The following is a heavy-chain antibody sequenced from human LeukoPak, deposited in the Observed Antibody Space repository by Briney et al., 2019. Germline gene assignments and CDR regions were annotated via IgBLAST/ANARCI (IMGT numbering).Heavy chain of an antibody. D-gene: IGHD6-13*01. Sequence: GASVKVSCKASGYTFTSYGISWVRPAPGQGLEGMGWISAYNGNTNYAQKPQGRVPMTTDTSTSTAYMELRSLRSDDTAVYYCAREGYSSSWYPYYYYYYMDVWGKGTTVTVSS. CDR3: AREGYSSSWYPYYYYYYMDV. J-gene: IGHJ6*03. CDR2: ISAYNGNT. CDR1: GYTFTSYG. V-gene: IGHV1-18*01.